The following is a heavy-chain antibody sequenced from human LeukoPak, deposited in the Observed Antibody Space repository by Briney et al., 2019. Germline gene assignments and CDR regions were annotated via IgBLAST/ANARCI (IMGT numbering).Heavy chain of an antibody. CDR3: ARQAAAQRYFDY. CDR2: INHSGST. Sequence: SETLSLTCTVSGGSISSGGYYWSWIRQPPGKGLEWIGEINHSGSTNYNPSLKSRVTISVDTSKNQFSLKLSSVTAADTAVYYCARQAAAQRYFDYWGQGTLVTVSS. CDR1: GGSISSGGYY. J-gene: IGHJ4*02. D-gene: IGHD6-13*01. V-gene: IGHV4-39*01.